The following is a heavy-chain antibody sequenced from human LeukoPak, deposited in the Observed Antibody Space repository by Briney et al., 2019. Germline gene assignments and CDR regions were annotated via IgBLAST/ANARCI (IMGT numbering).Heavy chain of an antibody. CDR2: IIPIFGTA. J-gene: IGHJ4*02. CDR3: ARDVGHSSGWYYFDY. CDR1: GGTFSSYA. Sequence: SVKVSCKASGGTFSSYAISWVRQAPGQGLEWMGGIIPIFGTANYAQKFQGRVAITADESTSTAYMELSSLRSEDTAVYYCARDVGHSSGWYYFDYWGQGTLVTVSS. D-gene: IGHD6-19*01. V-gene: IGHV1-69*13.